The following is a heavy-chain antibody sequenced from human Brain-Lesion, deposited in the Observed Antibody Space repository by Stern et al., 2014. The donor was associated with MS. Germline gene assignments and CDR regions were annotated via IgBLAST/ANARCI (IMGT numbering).Heavy chain of an antibody. J-gene: IGHJ4*02. Sequence: EVQLVDSGGDLVQPGRSVRLSCEAFGFTFADYALHWVRQAPGQGLAWVAGISWNSGTIGYEESVKGRCTTSRDNAYSSLYLQMNRLRPEDTALYYCARDITGSSAYFAYWGQGTLVTVSS. V-gene: IGHV3-9*01. CDR3: ARDITGSSAYFAY. D-gene: IGHD1-14*01. CDR1: GFTFADYA. CDR2: ISWNSGTI.